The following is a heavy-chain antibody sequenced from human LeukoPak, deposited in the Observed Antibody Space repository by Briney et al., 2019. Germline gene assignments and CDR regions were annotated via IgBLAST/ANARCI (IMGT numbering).Heavy chain of an antibody. CDR3: AGGGYIGYDRFDF. Sequence: SETLSLTCTVSGGSISSYYWSWIRQPPGKGLEWIGYIYHSGSTNYNPSLKSRVTISVDTSKNQFSLKLGSVTAADTAVYYCAGGGYIGYDRFDFWGQGALVTVSS. V-gene: IGHV4-59*12. CDR2: IYHSGST. CDR1: GGSISSYY. D-gene: IGHD5-12*01. J-gene: IGHJ4*02.